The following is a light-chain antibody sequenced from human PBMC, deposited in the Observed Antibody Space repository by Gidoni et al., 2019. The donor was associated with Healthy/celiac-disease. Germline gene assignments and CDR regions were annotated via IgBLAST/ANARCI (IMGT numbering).Light chain of an antibody. V-gene: IGKV1-33*01. J-gene: IGKJ2*01. CDR1: QDISNY. CDR3: QPYDNLPYT. CDR2: DAS. Sequence: DIQMTQSPSSRSASVGDRATITCLASQDISNYLNWYQQKPGKAPKLLIYDASNLATGVPSRLSGSGSGTDFTFTIRSLQPEDIATYYCQPYDNLPYTFGQGTKLEIK.